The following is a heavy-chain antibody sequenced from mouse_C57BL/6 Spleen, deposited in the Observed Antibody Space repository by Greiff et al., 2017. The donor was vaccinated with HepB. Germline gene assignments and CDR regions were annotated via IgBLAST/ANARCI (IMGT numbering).Heavy chain of an antibody. J-gene: IGHJ1*03. CDR1: GYTFTSYW. CDR3: ARGYFDV. Sequence: QVQLQQPGAELVMPGASVKLSCKASGYTFTSYWMHWVKQRPGQGLEWIGEIDPSDSYTNYNQKFKGKSTLTVDKSSSTAYMQLSSLTSEDSAVSYCARGYFDVWGTGTTVTVSS. V-gene: IGHV1-69*01. CDR2: IDPSDSYT.